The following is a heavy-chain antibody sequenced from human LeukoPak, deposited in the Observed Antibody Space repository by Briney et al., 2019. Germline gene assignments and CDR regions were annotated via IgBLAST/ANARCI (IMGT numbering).Heavy chain of an antibody. J-gene: IGHJ4*02. CDR1: GYTFTSYG. CDR3: ARGYGSGSYLVLPKNDY. D-gene: IGHD3-10*01. V-gene: IGHV1-18*01. Sequence: GASVKVSCKASGYTFTSYGISWVRQAPGQGLEWMGWISAYNGNTNYAQKLQGRVTMTTDTSTSTAYMELRSLRSDDTAVYYCARGYGSGSYLVLPKNDYWGQGTLVTVSS. CDR2: ISAYNGNT.